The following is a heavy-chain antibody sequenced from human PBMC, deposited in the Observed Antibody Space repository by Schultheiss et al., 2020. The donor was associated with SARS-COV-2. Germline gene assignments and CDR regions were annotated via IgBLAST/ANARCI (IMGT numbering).Heavy chain of an antibody. CDR2: IYPGDSDT. D-gene: IGHD2-8*01. CDR3: ARRGPCTNGVCLGSFDP. Sequence: GGSLRLSCKGSGYSFFNYWIGWVRQKPGKGLEWMGIIYPGDSDTRYSPSFQGQVTISADKSISTAYLQWSSLKASDTAMYYCARRGPCTNGVCLGSFDPWGQGTLVTVSS. J-gene: IGHJ5*02. CDR1: GYSFFNYW. V-gene: IGHV5-51*01.